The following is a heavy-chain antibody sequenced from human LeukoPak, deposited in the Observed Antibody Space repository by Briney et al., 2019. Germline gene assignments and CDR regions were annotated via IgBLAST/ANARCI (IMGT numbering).Heavy chain of an antibody. J-gene: IGHJ4*02. Sequence: GGSLRLSRAASGFTFSIFSMNWVRQAPGKGLEWVSSISSTRNNIYYADSVKGRFTISRDNAKNSLSLQMNSLRVEDTALYYCARDIGSGFLDYWGQGTLVTVSS. CDR2: ISSTRNNI. CDR3: ARDIGSGFLDY. CDR1: GFTFSIFS. V-gene: IGHV3-21*01. D-gene: IGHD6-19*01.